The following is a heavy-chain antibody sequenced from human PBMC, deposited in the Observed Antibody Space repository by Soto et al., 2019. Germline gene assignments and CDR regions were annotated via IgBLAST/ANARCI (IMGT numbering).Heavy chain of an antibody. CDR1: GGYFSGYY. D-gene: IGHD3-10*01. Sequence: SETLSLTCAVYGGYFSGYYWSWIRQPPGKGLEWIGEINHSGSTNYNPSLKSRVTISVDTSKNQFSLKLSSVTAADTAVYYCARVVRYYGSGSYQYYYYYMDVWGKGTTVTVSS. CDR2: INHSGST. J-gene: IGHJ6*03. CDR3: ARVVRYYGSGSYQYYYYYMDV. V-gene: IGHV4-34*01.